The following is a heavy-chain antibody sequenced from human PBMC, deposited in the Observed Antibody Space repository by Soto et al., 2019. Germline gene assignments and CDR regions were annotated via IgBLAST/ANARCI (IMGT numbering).Heavy chain of an antibody. J-gene: IGHJ5*02. CDR3: ARSHCSRGSCQENSFDP. CDR2: IIPILGIA. Sequence: ASVKVSCKASGDTFSSYAISCVRQAPGQGLEWMGGIIPILGIANYAQKFQGRVANTADESTSTAYMELSSLRSEDTAVYYCARSHCSRGSCQENSFDPWGHGTLVTVSS. CDR1: GDTFSSYA. D-gene: IGHD2-15*01. V-gene: IGHV1-69*10.